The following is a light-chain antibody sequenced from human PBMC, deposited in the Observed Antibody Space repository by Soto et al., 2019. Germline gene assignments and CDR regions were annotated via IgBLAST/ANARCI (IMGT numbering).Light chain of an antibody. CDR3: QQFNNYLLFT. CDR2: DAS. Sequence: AIQLTQSPSSLSASVGDRVTITCRASQGISSALAWYQQKPGKAPKLLIYDASSLESGVPSRFSGSGSGTDFTLTISSLQPEDFVTYYCQQFNNYLLFTFGPGTKVDIK. CDR1: QGISSA. V-gene: IGKV1D-13*01. J-gene: IGKJ3*01.